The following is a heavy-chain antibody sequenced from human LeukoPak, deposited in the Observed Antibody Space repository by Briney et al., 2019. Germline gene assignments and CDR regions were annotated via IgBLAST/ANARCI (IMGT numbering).Heavy chain of an antibody. CDR2: ISSGSSYI. CDR1: GFTFSSYS. Sequence: GGSLRLSCAASGFTFSSYSMNWVRQAPGKGLEWVSSISSGSSYIYYADSVKGRFTISRDNAKNSLYLQMNSLRAEDTAVYYCARLKGSGAFDIWGQGTMVTVSS. CDR3: ARLKGSGAFDI. V-gene: IGHV3-21*01. J-gene: IGHJ3*02.